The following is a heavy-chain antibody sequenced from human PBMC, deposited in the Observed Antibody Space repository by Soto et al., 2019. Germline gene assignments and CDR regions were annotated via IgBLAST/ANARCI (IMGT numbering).Heavy chain of an antibody. CDR3: EKDWHYDISDSVYYYYGMDV. CDR1: GYTFSSYG. D-gene: IGHD3-9*01. Sequence: ASVKVSCRASGYTFSSYGISWVRQAPGQGPEWMGWVSAYNGNTNYAQNLQGRVTMTTDTSTSTAYMELRSLRSGDTAMYYCEKDWHYDISDSVYYYYGMDVWGQGTTVTVSS. J-gene: IGHJ6*02. CDR2: VSAYNGNT. V-gene: IGHV1-18*04.